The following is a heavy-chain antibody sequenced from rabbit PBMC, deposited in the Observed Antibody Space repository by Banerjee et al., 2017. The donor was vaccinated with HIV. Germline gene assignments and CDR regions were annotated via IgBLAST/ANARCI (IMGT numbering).Heavy chain of an antibody. CDR2: ITTNAGTT. Sequence: QQQLEESGGGLVKPGGTLTLTCKASGIDFISYYYMCWVRQAPGKGLEWIGCITTNAGTTYYASWVNGRFTITRSTSLNTVTLQLNSLTAADTATYFCARAPYTYGYAFTTEIYGMDLWGQGTLVTDS. J-gene: IGHJ3*01. CDR1: GIDFISYYY. V-gene: IGHV1S43*01. D-gene: IGHD6-1*01. CDR3: ARAPYTYGYAFTTEIYGMDL.